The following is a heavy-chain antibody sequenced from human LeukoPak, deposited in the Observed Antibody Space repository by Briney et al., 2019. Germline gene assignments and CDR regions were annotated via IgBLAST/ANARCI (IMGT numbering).Heavy chain of an antibody. CDR1: GGTFSNYA. CDR3: AREYSTTTVTNYFDY. J-gene: IGHJ4*02. D-gene: IGHD4-17*01. CDR2: INPSGGST. Sequence: ASVKVSCKASGGTFSNYAIGWVRQAPGQGLEWMGIINPSGGSTSYAQKFQSRVTMTRDMSTSTVYMELSSLRSEDTTVYYCAREYSTTTVTNYFDYWGQGTLVTVSS. V-gene: IGHV1-46*01.